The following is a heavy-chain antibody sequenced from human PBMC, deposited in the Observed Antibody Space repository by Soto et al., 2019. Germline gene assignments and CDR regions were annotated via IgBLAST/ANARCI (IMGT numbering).Heavy chain of an antibody. Sequence: QVQLVESGGGVVQPGRSLRLSYAASGFTFSSYAMHWVRQAPGKGLEWVAVISYDGSNKYYADSVKGRFTISRDNSKNTLYLQMMSLRAEDTAVYYCARDLYSGYACWGQGTLVTVSS. CDR3: ARDLYSGYAC. J-gene: IGHJ4*02. CDR1: GFTFSSYA. V-gene: IGHV3-30-3*01. D-gene: IGHD5-12*01. CDR2: ISYDGSNK.